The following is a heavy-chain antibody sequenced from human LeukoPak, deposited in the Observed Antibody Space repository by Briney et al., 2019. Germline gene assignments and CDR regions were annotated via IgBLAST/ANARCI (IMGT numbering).Heavy chain of an antibody. V-gene: IGHV4-59*08. CDR2: IYYSGST. J-gene: IGHJ4*02. CDR3: ARLEGDFEYYFDY. CDR1: RGSISSYY. Sequence: SETLSLTRTVSRGSISSYYWSWIRQPPGKGLEWIGDIYYSGSTNYTPSLKGRVTISVDTSKNQFSLKLSSVTAADTAVYYCARLEGDFEYYFDYWGQGTLVTVSS. D-gene: IGHD2-21*02.